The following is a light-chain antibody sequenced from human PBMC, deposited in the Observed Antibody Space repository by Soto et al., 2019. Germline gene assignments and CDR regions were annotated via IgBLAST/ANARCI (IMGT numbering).Light chain of an antibody. J-gene: IGKJ3*01. Sequence: AIQLTQSPSSLSASVGDRVTITCRASQGISSALAWYQQKPGKAPKLLIYDASSLKSGVPSRFSGSGSGTDFTLTVTSLQPEDFATYYCQQFNSYPLTFGPGTKVDSK. V-gene: IGKV1-13*02. CDR3: QQFNSYPLT. CDR1: QGISSA. CDR2: DAS.